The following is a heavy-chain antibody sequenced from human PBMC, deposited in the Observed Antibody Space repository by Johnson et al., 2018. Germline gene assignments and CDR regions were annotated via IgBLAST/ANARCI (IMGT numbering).Heavy chain of an antibody. CDR1: GFTFSSYA. V-gene: IGHV3-30-3*01. CDR2: ISYDGRNK. Sequence: QVQLVESGGGVVQPGRSLRLSCAASGFTFSSYAMHWVRQAPGKGLEWVAVISYDGRNKYYADSVKGRFTISRDNSKKTVYLQMNSLRAEETAVYYCAWEAIFGNYYYYYYMDVWGKGTTVTVSS. J-gene: IGHJ6*03. CDR3: AWEAIFGNYYYYYYMDV. D-gene: IGHD3-3*01.